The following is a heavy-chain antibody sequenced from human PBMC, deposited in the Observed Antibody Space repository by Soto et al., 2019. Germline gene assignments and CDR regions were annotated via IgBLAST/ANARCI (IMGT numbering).Heavy chain of an antibody. CDR3: ARDRGGYYDSSGYPRVFLDY. D-gene: IGHD3-22*01. V-gene: IGHV3-30-3*01. CDR1: GFTFSSYA. J-gene: IGHJ4*02. CDR2: ISYDVSNK. Sequence: GGSLRLSCAASGFTFSSYAMHWVRQAPGKGLEWVAVISYDVSNKYYADSVKGRFTISRDNSKNTLYLQMNSLRAEDTAVYYCARDRGGYYDSSGYPRVFLDYGGQGTLVTVSS.